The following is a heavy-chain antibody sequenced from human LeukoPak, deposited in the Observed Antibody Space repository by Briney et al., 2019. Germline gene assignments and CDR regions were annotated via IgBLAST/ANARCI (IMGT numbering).Heavy chain of an antibody. CDR1: GFTFRSHA. CDR3: AKDLIFNTMIVVVIKGPFDY. D-gene: IGHD3-22*01. CDR2: LIENGATT. Sequence: GSLRLSCAASGFTFRSHAMSWVRQAPGKGLQFVSGLIENGATTYYADSAKGRFTISRDNSRSTVYLQMNSLRAEDTAVYYCAKDLIFNTMIVVVIKGPFDYWGQGTLVTVSS. J-gene: IGHJ4*02. V-gene: IGHV3-23*01.